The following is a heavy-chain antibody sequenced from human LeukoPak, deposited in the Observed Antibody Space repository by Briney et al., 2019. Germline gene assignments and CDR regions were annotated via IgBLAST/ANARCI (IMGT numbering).Heavy chain of an antibody. CDR2: LNPNSGGT. V-gene: IGHV1-2*06. CDR1: GYTFTGYY. Sequence: ASVKVSCKASGYTFTGYYLHWVRQAPGQGLEWLGRLNPNSGGTNYAQKSQGRVTMTRDTSISTAYMELSRLRSDDTAVYYCARDRMPIVGATLYRFDPWGQGTLVTVSS. D-gene: IGHD1-26*01. J-gene: IGHJ5*02. CDR3: ARDRMPIVGATLYRFDP.